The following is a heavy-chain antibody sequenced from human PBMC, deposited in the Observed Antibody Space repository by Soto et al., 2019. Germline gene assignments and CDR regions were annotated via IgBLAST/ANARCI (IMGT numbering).Heavy chain of an antibody. J-gene: IGHJ4*02. CDR3: ARASRDRGYCSSSGWFTIAY. D-gene: IGHD2-2*02. V-gene: IGHV4-59*01. CDR2: IYYSGST. CDR1: GGSISSYY. Sequence: QVQLQESGPGLVKPSETLSLTCTVSGGSISSYYWSWIRQPPGKGLEWIGYIYYSGSTNYNPSLNCRVTISVEASKNQFSLKLSSVTAADTAVYYCARASRDRGYCSSSGWFTIAYWGQGTLVTVSS.